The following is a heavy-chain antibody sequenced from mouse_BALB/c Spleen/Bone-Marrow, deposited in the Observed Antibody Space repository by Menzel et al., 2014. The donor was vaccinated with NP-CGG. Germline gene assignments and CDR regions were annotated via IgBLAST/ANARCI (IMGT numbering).Heavy chain of an antibody. CDR3: ANYYCGSSLFAY. V-gene: IGHV14-3*02. Sequence: VQLQQSGAELVKPGASVKLSCTASGINIKDTYMHWVKQRPEQGLEWIGRIDPANGNTKYDPKFQGKATITADTSSNAAYLQLSSLTSEDTAVYYCANYYCGSSLFAYWGQGTLVTVSA. CDR2: IDPANGNT. D-gene: IGHD1-1*01. CDR1: GINIKDTY. J-gene: IGHJ3*01.